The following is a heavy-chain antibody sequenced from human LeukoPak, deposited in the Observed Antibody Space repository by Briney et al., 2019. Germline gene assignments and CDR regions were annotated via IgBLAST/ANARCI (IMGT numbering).Heavy chain of an antibody. J-gene: IGHJ6*02. CDR1: GYTFTSYD. CDR2: MNPNSGNT. V-gene: IGHV1-8*01. CDR3: ARCRYYDFWSGDYYYYGMDV. Sequence: ASVKVSCKASGYTFTSYDINWVRQAPGQGLEWMGWMNPNSGNTGYAQKFQGRVTMTRNTSISTAYMELSSLRSEDTAVYYCARCRYYDFWSGDYYYYGMDVWGQGTTVTVSS. D-gene: IGHD3-3*01.